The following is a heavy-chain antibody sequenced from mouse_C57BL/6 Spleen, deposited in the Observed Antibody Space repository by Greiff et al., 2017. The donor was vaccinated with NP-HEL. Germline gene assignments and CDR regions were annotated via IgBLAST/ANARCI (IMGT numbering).Heavy chain of an antibody. CDR2: INPNNGGT. V-gene: IGHV1-18*01. CDR3: ARTVYEDYAMDY. Sequence: VQLKQSGPELVKPGASVKIPCKASGYTFTDYNMDWVKQSHGKSLEWIGDINPNNGGTIYNQKFKGKATLTVDKSSSTAYMELRSLTSEDTAVYYCARTVYEDYAMDYWGQGTSVTVSS. J-gene: IGHJ4*01. D-gene: IGHD2-3*01. CDR1: GYTFTDYN.